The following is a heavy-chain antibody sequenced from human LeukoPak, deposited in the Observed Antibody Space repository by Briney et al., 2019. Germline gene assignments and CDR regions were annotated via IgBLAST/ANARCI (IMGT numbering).Heavy chain of an antibody. V-gene: IGHV4-34*01. CDR1: GGSFSGYY. CDR2: INHSGST. Sequence: SETLSLTCAVYGGSFSGYYWSWIRQPPGKGLEWIGEINHSGSTNYNPSLKSRVTISVDTSKNQFPLKLSSVTAADTAVYYCARGPPHYSSGWYPLFDYWGQGTLVTVSS. CDR3: ARGPPHYSSGWYPLFDY. J-gene: IGHJ4*02. D-gene: IGHD6-19*01.